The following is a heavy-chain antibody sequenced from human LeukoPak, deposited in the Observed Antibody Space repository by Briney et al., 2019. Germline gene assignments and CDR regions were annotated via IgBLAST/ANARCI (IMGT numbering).Heavy chain of an antibody. CDR2: INHSGST. D-gene: IGHD3-10*01. Sequence: SETLSLTCAVYGGSFSGYYWSWIRQPPGKGLEWIGEINHSGSTNYNPSLKSRVTISVDTSKNQFSLKVTSVTAADTAVYYCARGDSGGNTSDIWGQGTMVTVSS. CDR3: ARGDSGGNTSDI. V-gene: IGHV4-34*01. CDR1: GGSFSGYY. J-gene: IGHJ3*02.